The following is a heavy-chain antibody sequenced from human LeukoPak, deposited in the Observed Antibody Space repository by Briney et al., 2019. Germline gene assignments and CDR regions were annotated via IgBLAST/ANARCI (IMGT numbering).Heavy chain of an antibody. D-gene: IGHD3-22*01. J-gene: IGHJ2*01. CDR3: ARVHSSGYYSNWYFDL. V-gene: IGHV1-69*01. CDR2: IIPIFGTA. CDR1: GGTFSSYA. Sequence: SVKVSCKASGGTFSSYAISWVRQAPGQGLEWMGGIIPIFGTANYAQKFQGRVTITADESTSTAYMELSSLRSEDTAVYYCARVHSSGYYSNWYFDLWGRGTLVTVSS.